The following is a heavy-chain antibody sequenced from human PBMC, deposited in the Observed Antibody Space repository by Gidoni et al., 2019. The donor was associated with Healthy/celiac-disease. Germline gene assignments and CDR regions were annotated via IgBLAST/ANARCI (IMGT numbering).Heavy chain of an antibody. J-gene: IGHJ4*02. D-gene: IGHD6-19*01. CDR2: MSWDGGST. Sequence: EVQLVASAGVVVQPGGSLRLSCAASGFTFDDYSIHWVRQAPGKGLEWVSLMSWDGGSTDYADSVKGRFTISRDNSKNSLYLQMNRLRTEDTALYYCAKEMGESSGLGYWGQGTLVTVSS. V-gene: IGHV3-43*01. CDR1: GFTFDDYS. CDR3: AKEMGESSGLGY.